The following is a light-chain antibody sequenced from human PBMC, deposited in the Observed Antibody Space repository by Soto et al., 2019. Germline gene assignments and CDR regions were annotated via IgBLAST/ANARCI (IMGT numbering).Light chain of an antibody. Sequence: ETVLTQSPVTLSVSPGDRATLSCKASQSVTINLAWYHQRPGQGPRLLIFGASTRATGIPARFSGSGSDTEFTLTISSLQPEDFGNYYCQQYNKWPQTCGPGTRV. CDR3: QQYNKWPQT. J-gene: IGKJ1*01. CDR2: GAS. CDR1: QSVTIN. V-gene: IGKV3-15*01.